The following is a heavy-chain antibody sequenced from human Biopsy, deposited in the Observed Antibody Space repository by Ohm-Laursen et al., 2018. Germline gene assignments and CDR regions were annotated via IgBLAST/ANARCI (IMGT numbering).Heavy chain of an antibody. CDR1: GHALSELS. CDR3: AADIIFTLDS. J-gene: IGHJ4*02. Sequence: SVKVSCKVSGHALSELSMHWVRQSPGKGLEWMGGFSPEEGETLFAQKFQGRVTMSEDTSTDTAYMELSSLTSEDTAVYYCAADIIFTLDSWGQGTLVTVSS. D-gene: IGHD2/OR15-2a*01. CDR2: FSPEEGET. V-gene: IGHV1-24*01.